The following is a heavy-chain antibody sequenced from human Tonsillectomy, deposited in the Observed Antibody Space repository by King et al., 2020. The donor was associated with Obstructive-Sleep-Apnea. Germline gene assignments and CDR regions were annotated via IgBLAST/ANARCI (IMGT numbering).Heavy chain of an antibody. D-gene: IGHD3-10*01. J-gene: IGHJ5*02. CDR3: SRDGSYGSGSLTIWFAP. CDR2: VRSKPFGGTT. V-gene: IGHV3-49*03. CDR1: GFTFGDYA. Sequence: QLVQSGGGLVQPGRSLRLSCTGSGFTFGDYAMTWFRQAPGKGLEWVGFVRSKPFGGTTEYAASVKGRFAISRDDSKNIAYLQMDILKTEDTGLYFCSRDGSYGSGSLTIWFAPWGQGTLVTVS.